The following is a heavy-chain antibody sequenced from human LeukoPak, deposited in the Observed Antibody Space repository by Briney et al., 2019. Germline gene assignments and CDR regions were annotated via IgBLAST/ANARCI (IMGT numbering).Heavy chain of an antibody. CDR1: GFTFSYHW. CDR2: IDGGGSST. CDR3: ARQMTPHGNFDY. D-gene: IGHD1-26*01. J-gene: IGHJ4*02. Sequence: GGSLRLSCTASGFTFSYHWMHWVRQVPGKGLVWISRIDGGGSSTSYADSVKGRFSISRDNSKSTLYLQMSSLRAEDTAVYYCARQMTPHGNFDYWGQGTLVTVSS. V-gene: IGHV3-74*01.